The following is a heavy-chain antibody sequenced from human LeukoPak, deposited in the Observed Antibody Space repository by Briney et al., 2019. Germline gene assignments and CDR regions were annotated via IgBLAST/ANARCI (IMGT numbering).Heavy chain of an antibody. V-gene: IGHV1-2*02. CDR1: GYTFTSYG. J-gene: IGHJ4*02. Sequence: ASVKVSCKASGYTFTSYGISWVRQAPGQGLEYMGWINPKNGGTNSAQKFQGRVTMTRDTSITTAYMELSRLTSDDTAVYYCARGIRSSNSWYDYWGQGTLVTVSS. CDR3: ARGIRSSNSWYDY. CDR2: INPKNGGT. D-gene: IGHD6-13*01.